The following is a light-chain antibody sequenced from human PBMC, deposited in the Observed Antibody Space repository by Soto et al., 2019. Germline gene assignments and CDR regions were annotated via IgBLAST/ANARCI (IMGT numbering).Light chain of an antibody. CDR2: GAS. J-gene: IGKJ1*01. Sequence: EIVMTQSPATLSVYPWERATLSCRASQSVSSNLAWYQQKPGQAPRLLIYGASTRATGIPARFSGSGSGTEFTLTISSLQSEDFAVYYCQQYHNWPRTFGQGTKVDIK. CDR3: QQYHNWPRT. CDR1: QSVSSN. V-gene: IGKV3-15*01.